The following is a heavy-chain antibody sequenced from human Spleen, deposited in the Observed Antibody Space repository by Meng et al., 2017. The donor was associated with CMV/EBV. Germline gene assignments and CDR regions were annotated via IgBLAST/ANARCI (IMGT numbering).Heavy chain of an antibody. CDR3: NYYDSSGYSNAFDI. CDR1: GFTFSSYW. D-gene: IGHD3-22*01. J-gene: IGHJ3*02. CDR2: IRSKAYGGTT. Sequence: GGSLRLSCAASGFTFSSYWMHWVRQAPGKGLEWVGFIRSKAYGGTTEYAASVKGRFTISRDDSKSIAYLQMNSLKTEDTAVYYCNYYDSSGYSNAFDIWGQGTMVTVS. V-gene: IGHV3-49*04.